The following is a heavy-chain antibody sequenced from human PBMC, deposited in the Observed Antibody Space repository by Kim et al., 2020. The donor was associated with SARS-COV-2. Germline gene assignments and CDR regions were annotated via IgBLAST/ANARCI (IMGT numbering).Heavy chain of an antibody. CDR2: IYYSGST. V-gene: IGHV4-59*08. CDR3: ARQVPESGVVIRHFDY. J-gene: IGHJ4*02. CDR1: GGSISSYY. Sequence: SETLSLTCTVSGGSISSYYWSWIRQPPGKGLEWIGYIYYSGSTNYNPSLKSRVTISVDTSKNQFSLKLSSVTAADTAVYYCARQVPESGVVIRHFDYWGQGTLVTVSS. D-gene: IGHD3-3*01.